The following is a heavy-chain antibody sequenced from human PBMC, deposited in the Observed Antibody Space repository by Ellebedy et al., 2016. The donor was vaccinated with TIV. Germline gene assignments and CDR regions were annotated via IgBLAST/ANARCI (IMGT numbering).Heavy chain of an antibody. CDR1: GFTFSTYW. CDR3: AKEQEMAPEDYFDF. V-gene: IGHV3-30*18. CDR2: ISHDGGNK. Sequence: GGSLRLSXAASGFTFSTYWMSWVRQAPGKGLEWVTVISHDGGNKYYADSVKGRFTISRDNSKNTLYLQMNSLRAEDTAVYYCAKEQEMAPEDYFDFWGQGTLVTVSS. J-gene: IGHJ4*02. D-gene: IGHD5-24*01.